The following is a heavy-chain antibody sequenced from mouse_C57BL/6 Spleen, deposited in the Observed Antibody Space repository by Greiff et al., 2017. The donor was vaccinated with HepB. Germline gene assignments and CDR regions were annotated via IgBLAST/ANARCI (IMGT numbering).Heavy chain of an antibody. CDR3: ARDRSGKGSYFDY. CDR1: GFTFSSYA. Sequence: EVKVEESGGGLVKPGGSLKLSCAASGFTFSSYAMSWVRQTPEKRLEWVATISDGGSYTYYPDNVKGRFTISRDNAKNNLYLQMSHLKSEDTAMYYCARDRSGKGSYFDYWGQGTTLTVSS. D-gene: IGHD4-1*01. CDR2: ISDGGSYT. V-gene: IGHV5-4*01. J-gene: IGHJ2*01.